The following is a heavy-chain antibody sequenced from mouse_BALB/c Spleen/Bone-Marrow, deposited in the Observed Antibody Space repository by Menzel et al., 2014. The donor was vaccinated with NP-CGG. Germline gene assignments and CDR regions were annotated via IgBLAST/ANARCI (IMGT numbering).Heavy chain of an antibody. J-gene: IGHJ3*01. V-gene: IGHV14-3*02. CDR2: IDPANGNT. Sequence: VQLQQPGAELVKPGASVKLSCTASGFNIKDTYMHWVKQRPGQGLEWIGRIDPANGNTKYDPKFQGKATITADTSSNTAYLQLSSLTSEDTAVYYCARLDLIAYWGQGTLVTVSA. CDR3: ARLDLIAY. CDR1: GFNIKDTY.